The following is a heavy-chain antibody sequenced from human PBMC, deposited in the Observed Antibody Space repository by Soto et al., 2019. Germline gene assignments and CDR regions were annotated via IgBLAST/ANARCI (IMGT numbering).Heavy chain of an antibody. J-gene: IGHJ4*02. D-gene: IGHD3-9*01. Sequence: QVQLVQSGAEVKKLGASVKVSCKASGYTFTSYDINWVRQATGKGLEWMGWMNLNSGNTGYARKFQGRATMTRNTSISTAYRELSSLRSEDTAVYYCARGRVDWLDYWGQGTLVTVSS. V-gene: IGHV1-8*01. CDR2: MNLNSGNT. CDR1: GYTFTSYD. CDR3: ARGRVDWLDY.